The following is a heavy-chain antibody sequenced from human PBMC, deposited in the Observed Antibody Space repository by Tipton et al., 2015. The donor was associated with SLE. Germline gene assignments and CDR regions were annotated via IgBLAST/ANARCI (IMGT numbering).Heavy chain of an antibody. CDR3: ARAELGDFDY. CDR2: IHHSGST. V-gene: IGHV4-4*02. J-gene: IGHJ4*02. D-gene: IGHD7-27*01. CDR1: GGSIRSSNW. Sequence: TLSLTCAVSGGSIRSSNWWSWVRQPPGKGLEWIGEIHHSGSTNSNPSLKSRVTISVDKSKNQFSLKLSSVTVADTAVYYCARAELGDFDYWGPGSLVTVSS.